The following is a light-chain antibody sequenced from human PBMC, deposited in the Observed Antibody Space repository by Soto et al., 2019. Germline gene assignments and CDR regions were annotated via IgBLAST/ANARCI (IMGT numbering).Light chain of an antibody. CDR3: AAWDDSLSGLWV. Sequence: QSVLTQPPSASGTPGQRVTISCSGSSSNIGSNYVYWYQQLPGTAPKLLTYRNNQRPSGVPDRFSGSKSGTSASLAISGLRSEDEADYYCAAWDDSLSGLWVFGGGTQLTVL. V-gene: IGLV1-47*01. J-gene: IGLJ3*02. CDR1: SSNIGSNY. CDR2: RNN.